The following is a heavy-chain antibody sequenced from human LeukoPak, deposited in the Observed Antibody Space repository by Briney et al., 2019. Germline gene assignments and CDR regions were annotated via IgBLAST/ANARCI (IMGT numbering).Heavy chain of an antibody. D-gene: IGHD2-2*02. V-gene: IGHV4-34*01. CDR3: ARTIVVVPAAISGATSGDLIRHDAFDI. Sequence: PSETLSLTCAVYGGSFSGYYWSWIRQPPGKGLEWIGEINHSGSTNYNPSLKSRVTISVDTSKNQFSLKLSSVTAADTAVYYCARTIVVVPAAISGATSGDLIRHDAFDIWGQGTMVTVSS. J-gene: IGHJ3*02. CDR2: INHSGST. CDR1: GGSFSGYY.